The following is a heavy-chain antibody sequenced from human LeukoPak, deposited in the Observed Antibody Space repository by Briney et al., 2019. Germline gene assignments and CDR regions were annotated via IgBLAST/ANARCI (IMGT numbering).Heavy chain of an antibody. Sequence: PGGSLRLSCAASGFTFSSYAMSWVRQAPGKGLEWVSSIRRTGGSTYYADYVKGRYTISRDNSKNTLYLQMNSLRAEDTAVYYCANTDYYDTSALDYWGQGTLVTVFS. V-gene: IGHV3-23*01. CDR1: GFTFSSYA. D-gene: IGHD3-22*01. J-gene: IGHJ4*02. CDR2: IRRTGGST. CDR3: ANTDYYDTSALDY.